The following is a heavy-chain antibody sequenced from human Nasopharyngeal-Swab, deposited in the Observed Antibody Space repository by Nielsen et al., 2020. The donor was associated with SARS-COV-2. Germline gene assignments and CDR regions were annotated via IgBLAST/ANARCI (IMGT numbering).Heavy chain of an antibody. V-gene: IGHV3-13*04. CDR2: IGTAGDT. CDR1: GFTFSSYD. CDR3: ARARPDIVVVPAALLFDP. D-gene: IGHD2-2*01. Sequence: GASLRLSCAASGFTFSSYDMHWVRQATGKGLEWVSAIGTAGDTYYPGSVKGRFTISRENAKNSLYLQMNSLRAGDTAVYYCARARPDIVVVPAALLFDPWGQGTLVTVSS. J-gene: IGHJ5*02.